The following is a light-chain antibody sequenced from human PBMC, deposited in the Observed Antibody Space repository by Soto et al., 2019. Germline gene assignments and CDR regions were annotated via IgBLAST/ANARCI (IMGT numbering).Light chain of an antibody. V-gene: IGLV1-44*01. CDR2: TND. Sequence: SVLAQPPSASGTPGQRDIDSCSGSSSNIGKNTVNWYQQLPGTAPKLLIYTNDQRPSGVPDRFSGSKSDNTASLTISGLQADDEADYYCCSYAGSSSYVFGTGTKVTVL. CDR1: SSNIGKNT. J-gene: IGLJ1*01. CDR3: CSYAGSSSYV.